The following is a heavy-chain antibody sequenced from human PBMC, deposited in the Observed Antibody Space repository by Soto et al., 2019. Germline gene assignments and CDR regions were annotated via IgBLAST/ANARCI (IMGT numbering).Heavy chain of an antibody. CDR3: AKDLLLTTITTVGD. CDR1: GFIFSTYG. V-gene: IGHV3-30*18. D-gene: IGHD4-17*01. J-gene: IGHJ4*02. CDR2: ISYDGNNK. Sequence: QVQLVESRGGVVQPGRSLRLSCAASGFIFSTYGMHWVRQAPGKGLEWLSVISYDGNNKYYADSVKGRFTISRDNSKNTLWLQMDSLRTEDTAVYYCAKDLLLTTITTVGDWGQGTLVTVSS.